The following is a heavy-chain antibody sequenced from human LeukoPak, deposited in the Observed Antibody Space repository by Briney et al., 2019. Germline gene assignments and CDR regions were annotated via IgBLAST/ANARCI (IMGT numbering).Heavy chain of an antibody. CDR2: INPSGGST. D-gene: IGHD4-23*01. J-gene: IGHJ5*02. Sequence: ASVKVSCKASGYTFTNYYMHWVRQAPGQGLEWMGLINPSGGSTYYAEKFQGRVIMTRDMSTTTDYMELSSLRSEDTAVYYCARDNSIGGRGWWFDPWGQGTLVTVSS. CDR3: ARDNSIGGRGWWFDP. V-gene: IGHV1-46*01. CDR1: GYTFTNYY.